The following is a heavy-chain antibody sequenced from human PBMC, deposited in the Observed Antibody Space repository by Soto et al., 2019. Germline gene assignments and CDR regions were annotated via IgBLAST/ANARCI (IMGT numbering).Heavy chain of an antibody. J-gene: IGHJ4*02. Sequence: ELQVLDSGVGLVQPGGSLRLTGAASGFTLSEYGTSWVRQDPGKAREWVSFVSGSGDSTYYTDSVKGRLTLSRDSSKNTVCLQTNSPRAEDTAVYYCATSNYGERDWGQGTLVNVS. CDR1: GFTLSEYG. D-gene: IGHD3-10*01. CDR2: VSGSGDST. V-gene: IGHV3-23*01. CDR3: ATSNYGERD.